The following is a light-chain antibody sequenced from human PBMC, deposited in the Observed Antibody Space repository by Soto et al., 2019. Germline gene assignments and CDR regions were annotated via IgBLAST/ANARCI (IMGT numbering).Light chain of an antibody. J-gene: IGKJ3*01. V-gene: IGKV4-1*01. CDR2: CAS. CDR1: QSIFYGPTNKNS. CDR3: QYRGV. Sequence: VLTQSPDSLAVSLGERATINCKSSQSIFYGPTNKNSLAWYQQRPGQPPQLLIYCASTRESGVPDRFSGSGSGTDFTRTIRSLQAEDVEVYYCQYRGVFGPRTKVNV.